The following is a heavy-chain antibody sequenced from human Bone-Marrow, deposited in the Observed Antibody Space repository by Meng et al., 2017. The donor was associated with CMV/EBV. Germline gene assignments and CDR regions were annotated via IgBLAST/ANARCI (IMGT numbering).Heavy chain of an antibody. D-gene: IGHD1-26*01. CDR3: ARDGGSYGGVCYGMDV. CDR1: GYTFTSYG. J-gene: IGHJ6*02. V-gene: IGHV1-18*01. Sequence: ASVKVSCKASGYTFTSYGISWVRQAPGQGLEWMGGISAYNGNTNYAQKFQGRVTMTTDTSTSTAYMELRSLRSDDPAVYYRARDGGSYGGVCYGMDVWGQGTTVTVSS. CDR2: ISAYNGNT.